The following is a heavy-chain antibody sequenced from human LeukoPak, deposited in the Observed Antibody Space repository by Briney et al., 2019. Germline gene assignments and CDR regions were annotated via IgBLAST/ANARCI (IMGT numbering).Heavy chain of an antibody. D-gene: IGHD6-13*01. CDR2: INHRATT. CDR3: ARGRAAAGTDY. CDR1: GGSFRGYY. Sequence: SETLSLTCAVYGGSFRGYYWSCIPDPPGKRVEWIVEINHRATTKSKPSLKSQVTISVDTSKTRFSLQLRSVTAAYTAVYYCARGRAAAGTDYWGQGTLVTVSS. J-gene: IGHJ4*02. V-gene: IGHV4-34*01.